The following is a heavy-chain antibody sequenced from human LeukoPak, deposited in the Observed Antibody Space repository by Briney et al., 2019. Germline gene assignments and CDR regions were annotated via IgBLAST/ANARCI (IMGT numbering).Heavy chain of an antibody. J-gene: IGHJ4*02. CDR3: VKGIVVVTARAFDY. D-gene: IGHD2-21*02. V-gene: IGHV3-23*01. Sequence: GGSLRLSCAASGFTFSNYAMRWVRQAPGKGLEWVSAIRGSGDTTYYADSVKGRFTISRDNSKNTLYLQMSSLRPEDTAVYYCVKGIVVVTARAFDYWGQGTLVTVSS. CDR1: GFTFSNYA. CDR2: IRGSGDTT.